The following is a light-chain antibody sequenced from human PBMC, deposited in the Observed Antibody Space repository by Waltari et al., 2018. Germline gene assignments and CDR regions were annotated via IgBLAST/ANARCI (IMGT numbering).Light chain of an antibody. CDR2: ETY. J-gene: IGKJ1*01. CDR3: QKYESLPAT. V-gene: IGKV3-20*01. Sequence: EIVLTQSPGTLSLSPGEGATLSCRASQSVGKYLAWYQQRPGQAPRLLIYETYRRATGTPDRFTGSGSGTDFSLTISRLEPEDFAVYYCQKYESLPATFGQGTTVEIK. CDR1: QSVGKY.